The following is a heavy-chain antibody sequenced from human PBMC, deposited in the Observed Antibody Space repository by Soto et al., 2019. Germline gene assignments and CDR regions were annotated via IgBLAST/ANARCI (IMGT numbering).Heavy chain of an antibody. D-gene: IGHD1-26*01. CDR2: IWYDGSNR. CDR1: GFTFTNYG. J-gene: IGHJ4*02. CDR3: TRDPYGGSRYYLDS. V-gene: IGHV3-33*01. Sequence: GGSLRLSCAASGFTFTNYGMHWVRQAPGKGLEWVAVIWYDGSNRFYADSVKGRFTISKDDSQNMLYLQMHSLRPEDTAVYYCTRDPYGGSRYYLDSWGQGTPVTVSS.